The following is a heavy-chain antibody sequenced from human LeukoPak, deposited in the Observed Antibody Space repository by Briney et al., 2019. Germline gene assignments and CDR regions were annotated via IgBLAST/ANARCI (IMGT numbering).Heavy chain of an antibody. V-gene: IGHV4-39*07. CDR3: ARGYSSSWSRYNWFDP. J-gene: IGHJ5*02. CDR2: IYYSGST. Sequence: TSETLSLTCTVSGGSISSSSYYWGWIRQPPGKGLEWIGSIYYSGSTYYNPSLKSRVTISVDTSKNQFSLKLSSVTAADTAVYYCARGYSSSWSRYNWFDPWGQGTLVTVSS. CDR1: GGSISSSSYY. D-gene: IGHD6-13*01.